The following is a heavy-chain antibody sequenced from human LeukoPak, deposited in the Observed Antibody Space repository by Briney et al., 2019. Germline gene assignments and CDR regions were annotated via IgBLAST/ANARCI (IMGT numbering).Heavy chain of an antibody. Sequence: GASVKVSCKASGYTFTSFGISWVRQAPGQGLEWMGWISAFNGNTDFAQNLQDRITMTIDTSTNTAYMELRSLRSDDAAAYFCARDGGWLDPWGQGTLVTVSS. D-gene: IGHD2-15*01. CDR3: ARDGGWLDP. V-gene: IGHV1-18*01. CDR2: ISAFNGNT. J-gene: IGHJ5*02. CDR1: GYTFTSFG.